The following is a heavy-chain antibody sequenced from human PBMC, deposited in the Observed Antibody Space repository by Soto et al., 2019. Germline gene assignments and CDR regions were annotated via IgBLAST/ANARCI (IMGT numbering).Heavy chain of an antibody. J-gene: IGHJ6*02. V-gene: IGHV3-33*01. CDR2: IWFDERKT. D-gene: IGHD3-3*01. CDR1: GFTFSTYG. CDR3: ARDHDLDPVYYYVMDV. Sequence: QVQLVESGGGVVQPGRSLRLSCAASGFTFSTYGMHWVRQAPGKGLEWVAVIWFDERKTYYADSVKGRFTISRDNSKNTLFLQMNSLRAEDTAVYYCARDHDLDPVYYYVMDVWGQGTTVIVSS.